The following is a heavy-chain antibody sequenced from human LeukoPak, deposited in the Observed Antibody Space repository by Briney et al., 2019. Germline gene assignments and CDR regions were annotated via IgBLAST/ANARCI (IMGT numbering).Heavy chain of an antibody. V-gene: IGHV3-23*01. D-gene: IGHD4/OR15-4a*01. CDR3: AKASSVLPNALDL. Sequence: GGSLRLSCAASGFRFDRYAMTWVRQAPGKGLEWVSAISYSGTSAYYGDSVKGRFTISRDNSKNTVYLQMNSLRHEDTALYYCAKASSVLPNALDLWGQGTMVTVSS. J-gene: IGHJ3*01. CDR2: ISYSGTSA. CDR1: GFRFDRYA.